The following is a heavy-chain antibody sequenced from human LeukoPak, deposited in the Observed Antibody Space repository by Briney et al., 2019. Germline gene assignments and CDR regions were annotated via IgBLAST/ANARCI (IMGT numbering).Heavy chain of an antibody. D-gene: IGHD3-16*01. Sequence: GRSLRLSCAASGFTFSSYAMHWVRQAPGKGLESVAVISYDGSNKYYADSVKGRFTISRDNSKNTLYLQMNSLRAEDTAVYYCTTDPVGFDYWGQGTLVTVSS. CDR1: GFTFSSYA. CDR2: ISYDGSNK. J-gene: IGHJ4*02. V-gene: IGHV3-30*04. CDR3: TTDPVGFDY.